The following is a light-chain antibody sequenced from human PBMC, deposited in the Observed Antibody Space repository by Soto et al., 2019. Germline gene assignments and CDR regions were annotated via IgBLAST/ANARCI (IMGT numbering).Light chain of an antibody. CDR1: QSLLHSNGYNY. V-gene: IGKV2-28*01. J-gene: IGKJ1*01. CDR2: LGS. CDR3: MQALHTPRT. Sequence: DIVMTQSPLSLPVTPGEPASISCRSSQSLLHSNGYNYLDWYLQKPGQSPQLLIYLGSNRASGEPARCSGSGSGTDYTRKTSSVEAEDVGVDYWMQALHTPRTFGQRTKVEIK.